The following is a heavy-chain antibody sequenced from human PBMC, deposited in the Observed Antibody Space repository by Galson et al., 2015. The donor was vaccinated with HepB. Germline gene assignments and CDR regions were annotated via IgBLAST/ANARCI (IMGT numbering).Heavy chain of an antibody. CDR2: ISGRGGST. CDR1: GFTFSTYA. D-gene: IGHD6-19*01. CDR3: AKDQRSSGWYKIY. V-gene: IGHV3-23*01. Sequence: SLRLSCAASGFTFSTYAMSWVRQARGKGREWVSAISGRGGSTYYADSVKGRFTISRDNSKNTLYLQMNSLRAEDTAVYYCAKDQRSSGWYKIYWGQGTLVTVSS. J-gene: IGHJ4*02.